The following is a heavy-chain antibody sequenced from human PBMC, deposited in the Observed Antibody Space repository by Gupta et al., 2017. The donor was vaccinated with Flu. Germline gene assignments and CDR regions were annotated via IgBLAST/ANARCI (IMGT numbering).Heavy chain of an antibody. CDR3: ARDFDCSSTSCYTGNFDY. D-gene: IGHD2-2*02. V-gene: IGHV3-7*01. J-gene: IGHJ4*02. CDR2: IKQDGSEK. Sequence: EVQLVESGGGLVQPGGSLRLSCAASGFTFSSYWMSWVRQAPGKGLEWVANIKQDGSEKYYVDSVKGRFTISRDNAKNSLYLQMNSLRAEDTAVYYCARDFDCSSTSCYTGNFDYWGQGTLVTVSS. CDR1: GFTFSSYW.